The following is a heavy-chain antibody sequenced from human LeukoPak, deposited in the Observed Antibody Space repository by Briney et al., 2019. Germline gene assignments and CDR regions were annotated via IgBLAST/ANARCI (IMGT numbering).Heavy chain of an antibody. V-gene: IGHV4-34*01. CDR1: GGSFSGYY. CDR2: INHSGST. CDR3: ARGVVAAAGRTFDF. Sequence: EPSETLSLTCAVYGGSFSGYYWSWIRQPPGKGLEWIGEINHSGSTNYNPSLKSRVTISVDMSKNQFSLKLSSVTAADTAVYYCARGVVAAAGRTFDFWGQGTLVTVSS. D-gene: IGHD6-13*01. J-gene: IGHJ4*02.